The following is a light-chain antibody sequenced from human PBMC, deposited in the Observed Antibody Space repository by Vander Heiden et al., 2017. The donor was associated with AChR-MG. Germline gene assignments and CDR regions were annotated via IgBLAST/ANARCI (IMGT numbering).Light chain of an antibody. V-gene: IGKV1-33*01. CDR3: QQDYNLPFT. J-gene: IGKJ4*01. CDR2: DSS. CDR1: QAITNY. Sequence: IQMTQSQPPLSASVGARAPIPCQASQAITNYVNWYQQKPGKAPKLLIYDSSDLETGVPSRFSGSCAVTNFTFTISILQPEDFATYYCQQDYNLPFTFGGGTRMDIK.